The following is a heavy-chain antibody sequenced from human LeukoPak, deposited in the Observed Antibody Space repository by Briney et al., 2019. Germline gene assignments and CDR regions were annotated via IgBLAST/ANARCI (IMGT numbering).Heavy chain of an antibody. CDR2: INWNGGST. V-gene: IGHV3-20*04. CDR3: ARQNYDILTGPLFFFDY. D-gene: IGHD3-9*01. Sequence: GGSLRLACAASGFTLDDYGMSGVPQAPGKGLEWVSGINWNGGSTGYADSVKGRFTISRDNAKNSLYLQMNSLRAEDTALYYCARQNYDILTGPLFFFDYWGQGTLVTVSS. CDR1: GFTLDDYG. J-gene: IGHJ4*02.